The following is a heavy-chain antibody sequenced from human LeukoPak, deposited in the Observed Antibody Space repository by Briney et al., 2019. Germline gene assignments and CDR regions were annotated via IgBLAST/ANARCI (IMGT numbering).Heavy chain of an antibody. CDR2: ISGSGGST. V-gene: IGHV3-23*01. CDR3: AKAPNGGYYYGMDV. CDR1: GFTFSSYA. J-gene: IGHJ6*02. Sequence: GGSLRLSCAACGFTFSSYAMSWVRQAPGKGLEWVSAISGSGGSTYYADSVKGRFTISRDNSKNTLYLQMNSLRAEDTAVYYCAKAPNGGYYYGMDVWGQGTTVTVSS.